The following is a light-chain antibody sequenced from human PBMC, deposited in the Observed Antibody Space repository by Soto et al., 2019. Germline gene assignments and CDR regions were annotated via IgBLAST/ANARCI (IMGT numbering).Light chain of an antibody. CDR2: AAS. J-gene: IGKJ1*01. CDR1: QTIQFNY. Sequence: EIVLTQSPGTLSLSPGERATLSCRASQTIQFNYVAWYQQKPGQAPRLLINAASRRETGIPDMFSGSGAGMEFTRTISSLEPEDFEVDECQQSGDSQWTFGQGTKVDIK. CDR3: QQSGDSQWT. V-gene: IGKV3-20*01.